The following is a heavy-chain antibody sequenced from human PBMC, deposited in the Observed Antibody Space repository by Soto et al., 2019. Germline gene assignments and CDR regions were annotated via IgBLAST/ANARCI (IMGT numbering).Heavy chain of an antibody. D-gene: IGHD3-9*01. V-gene: IGHV3-23*01. CDR2: GSISGGST. J-gene: IGHJ3*02. CDR3: AKDTGYYDILTGYLVQSNTFDS. CDR1: GVTFSNDA. Sequence: GGSLRLSCAASGVTFSNDAMSWVCHGQGKGLEWVWTGSISGGSTYYADSVKGRFTISRDNSKSTLYMQMKRLRAEDTAVYYCAKDTGYYDILTGYLVQSNTFDSWGQGTMVTVSS.